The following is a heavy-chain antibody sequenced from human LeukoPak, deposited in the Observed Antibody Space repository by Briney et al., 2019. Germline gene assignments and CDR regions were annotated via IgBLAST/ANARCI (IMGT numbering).Heavy chain of an antibody. CDR2: IYHSGTT. Sequence: SGTLSPTCAVSGGSISSNNWWSWVRQPPGKGLEWIGEIYHSGTTNYNPSLKSRVTISVDKSKNQFSLKLTSVTAADTALYYCARDWGAAAAKWFDPWGQGTLVTVPS. J-gene: IGHJ5*02. CDR3: ARDWGAAAAKWFDP. D-gene: IGHD6-13*01. V-gene: IGHV4-4*02. CDR1: GGSISSNNW.